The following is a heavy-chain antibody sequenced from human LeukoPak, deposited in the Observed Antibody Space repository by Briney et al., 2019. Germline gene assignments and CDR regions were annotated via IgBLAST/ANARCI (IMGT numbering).Heavy chain of an antibody. Sequence: GGSLRLSCAASGFTLSSYAMSWVRQAPGKGLEWVSAISGSGGSTYYADSVKGRFTISRDNSKNTLYLQMNSLRAEDTAVYYCAKPESPEIDAFDIWGQGTMVTVSS. D-gene: IGHD1-14*01. CDR1: GFTLSSYA. V-gene: IGHV3-23*01. J-gene: IGHJ3*02. CDR2: ISGSGGST. CDR3: AKPESPEIDAFDI.